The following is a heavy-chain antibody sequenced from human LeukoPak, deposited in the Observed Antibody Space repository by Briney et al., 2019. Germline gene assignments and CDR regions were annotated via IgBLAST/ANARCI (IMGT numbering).Heavy chain of an antibody. CDR1: GFTFDDYA. J-gene: IGHJ4*02. D-gene: IGHD5-12*01. CDR2: ISWSGGSI. Sequence: GGSLRLSCTASGFTFDDYAMHWVRQAPGKGLEWVSGISWSGGSIGYADSVQGRFTISRDNAKNSLYLQINSLRTEDTALYYCAKVAIVATIQLSGAYFDYWGQGTLVTVSS. CDR3: AKVAIVATIQLSGAYFDY. V-gene: IGHV3-9*01.